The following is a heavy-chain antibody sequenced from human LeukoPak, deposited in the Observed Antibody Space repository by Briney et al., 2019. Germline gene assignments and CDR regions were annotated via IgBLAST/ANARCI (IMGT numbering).Heavy chain of an antibody. CDR2: IYHSGST. V-gene: IGHV4-59*01. CDR3: ARDLCVGGTCYGIDY. J-gene: IGHJ4*02. Sequence: PSETLSLTCTVSGVSISNYYWGWIRQPPGKGLEWIGYIYHSGSTNYNPSLKSRVTISVDTSKNQFSLKLSSVTAADTAVYYCARDLCVGGTCYGIDYWGQGTLVTVSS. D-gene: IGHD2-15*01. CDR1: GVSISNYY.